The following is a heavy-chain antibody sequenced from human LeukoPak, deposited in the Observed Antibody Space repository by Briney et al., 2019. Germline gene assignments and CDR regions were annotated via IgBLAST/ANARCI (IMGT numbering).Heavy chain of an antibody. V-gene: IGHV4-39*07. CDR3: ARATWSGYLDFDY. D-gene: IGHD3-3*01. CDR1: GGSISSSSYY. J-gene: IGHJ4*02. CDR2: IYYSGST. Sequence: SETLSLTCTVSGGSISSSSYYWGWLRQPPGKGLEWLGSIYYSGSTYYNPSLKSRVTISVDTSKNQFSLKLSSVTAADTAVYYCARATWSGYLDFDYWGQGTLVTVSS.